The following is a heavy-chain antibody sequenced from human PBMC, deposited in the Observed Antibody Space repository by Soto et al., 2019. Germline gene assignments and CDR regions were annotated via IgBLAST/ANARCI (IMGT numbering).Heavy chain of an antibody. Sequence: ASVKVSCKVSGYTLTELSMHWVRQAPGKGLEWMGGFDPEDGETIYAQKFQGRVTMTEDTSTDTAYMELSSLRSEDTAVYYCATNPPEVPAAIFGEETARYYYYYYMDVWGKGTTVTVSS. CDR2: FDPEDGET. CDR1: GYTLTELS. D-gene: IGHD2-2*01. CDR3: ATNPPEVPAAIFGEETARYYYYYYMDV. V-gene: IGHV1-24*01. J-gene: IGHJ6*03.